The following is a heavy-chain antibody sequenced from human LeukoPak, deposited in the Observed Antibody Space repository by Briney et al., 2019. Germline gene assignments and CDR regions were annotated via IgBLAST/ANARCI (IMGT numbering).Heavy chain of an antibody. Sequence: PSETLSLTCTVSGGSISSYYWSWIRQPPGKGLEWIGYIYYSGSTNYNPSLKSRVTISVDTSKNQFSLKLSSVTAADTAVYYCVRAVSGQLLSHDYWGQGTLVTVSS. CDR1: GGSISSYY. CDR3: VRAVSGQLLSHDY. D-gene: IGHD2-2*01. CDR2: IYYSGST. V-gene: IGHV4-59*01. J-gene: IGHJ4*02.